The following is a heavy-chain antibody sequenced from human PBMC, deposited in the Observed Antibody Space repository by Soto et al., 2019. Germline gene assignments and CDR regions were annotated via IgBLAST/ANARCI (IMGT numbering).Heavy chain of an antibody. CDR1: GFTFSSYG. J-gene: IGHJ3*02. CDR2: IWYDGSNK. CDR3: AREGLGAFDI. V-gene: IGHV3-33*01. D-gene: IGHD6-19*01. Sequence: QVQLVESGGGMVQPGRSLRLSCAASGFTFSSYGMHWVRQAPGKGLEWVAVIWYDGSNKYYADSVKGRFTISRDNSKNTRYLQMNSLRAEDTAVYYCAREGLGAFDIWGQGTMVTVSS.